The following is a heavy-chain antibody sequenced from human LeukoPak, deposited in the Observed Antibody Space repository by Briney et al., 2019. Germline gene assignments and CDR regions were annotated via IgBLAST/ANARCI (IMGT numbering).Heavy chain of an antibody. J-gene: IGHJ5*02. CDR2: IYTSGST. V-gene: IGHV4-4*07. Sequence: TSETLSLTCTVSGGSISSYYWSWIRQPAGKGLEWIVRIYTSGSTNYNPSLKSRVTMSVDTSKNQFSLKLSSVTAADTAVYYCAREPVRASMFDPWAREPWSPSPQ. D-gene: IGHD3-10*01. CDR3: AREPVRASMFDP. CDR1: GGSISSYY.